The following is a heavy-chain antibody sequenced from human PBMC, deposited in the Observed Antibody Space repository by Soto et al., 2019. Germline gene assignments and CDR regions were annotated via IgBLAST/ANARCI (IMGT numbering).Heavy chain of an antibody. CDR1: GFSLSTSGVG. CDR2: IYWDDDK. CDR3: AHRPSRADYGDLSYFDY. D-gene: IGHD4-17*01. V-gene: IGHV2-5*02. J-gene: IGHJ4*02. Sequence: SGPTLVKPTQTLTLTCTFSGFSLSTSGVGVGWIRQPPGKALEWLALIYWDDDKRYSPSLKSRLTITKDTSKNQVVLTMTNMDPVDTATYYCAHRPSRADYGDLSYFDYWGQGTLVTVSS.